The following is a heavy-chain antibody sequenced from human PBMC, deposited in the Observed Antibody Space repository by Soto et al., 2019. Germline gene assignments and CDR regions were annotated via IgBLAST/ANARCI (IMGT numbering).Heavy chain of an antibody. Sequence: GGSLRLSCAASGFTFSSYGMHWVRQAPGKGLEWVAIISYDGSNTYYADSVKGRFTISRDNSKNTLYLLMNSLRAEDTSVYYCAKEGGLSGSYYISSSYYFDYWGQGTLVTVSS. CDR3: AKEGGLSGSYYISSSYYFDY. CDR1: GFTFSSYG. CDR2: ISYDGSNT. D-gene: IGHD1-26*01. V-gene: IGHV3-30*18. J-gene: IGHJ4*02.